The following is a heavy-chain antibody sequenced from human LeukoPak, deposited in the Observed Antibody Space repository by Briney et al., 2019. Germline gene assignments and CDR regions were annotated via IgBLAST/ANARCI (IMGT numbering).Heavy chain of an antibody. V-gene: IGHV3-23*01. CDR1: GFTFSTYA. CDR2: ISGSGGGT. J-gene: IGHJ6*02. CDR3: ARDFGHTMGGMDV. D-gene: IGHD3-16*01. Sequence: GGSLRLSCAASGFTFSTYAMSWVRQAAGRGLEWVSLISGSGGGTYYADSVKGRFTISRDNSKNTLYLQLNSLRAVDTAVYYCARDFGHTMGGMDVWGQGTTVTVSS.